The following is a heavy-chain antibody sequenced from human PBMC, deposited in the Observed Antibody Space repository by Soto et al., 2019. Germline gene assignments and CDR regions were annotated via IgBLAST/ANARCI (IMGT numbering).Heavy chain of an antibody. V-gene: IGHV1-69*01. Sequence: QEQLVQSGAEVKKPGSSVKVSCKASGGIFSSYAISWVRQAPGQGLEWMGGIIPIFGTANSAQKFQGRVTITEDESTNTGYLDLSSLKSEDTDIFYCPGGGSGYVWFNEFWGQGTLVTVSS. J-gene: IGHJ4*02. D-gene: IGHD3-22*01. CDR1: GGIFSSYA. CDR2: IIPIFGTA. CDR3: PGGGSGYVWFNEF.